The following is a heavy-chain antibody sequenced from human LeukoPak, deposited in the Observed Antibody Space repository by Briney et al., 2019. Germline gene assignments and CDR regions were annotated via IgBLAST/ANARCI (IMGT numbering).Heavy chain of an antibody. CDR1: GGSISSYY. V-gene: IGHV4-59*01. Sequence: SETLSLTCTVSGGSISSYYWSWIRQPPGKGLEWIGYTYYSGSTNYNPSLKSRVTISVDTSKNQFSLKLSSVTAADTAVYYCARGFETSYRYTFYYWGQGTLVIVSS. J-gene: IGHJ4*02. CDR3: ARGFETSYRYTFYY. D-gene: IGHD3-16*02. CDR2: TYYSGST.